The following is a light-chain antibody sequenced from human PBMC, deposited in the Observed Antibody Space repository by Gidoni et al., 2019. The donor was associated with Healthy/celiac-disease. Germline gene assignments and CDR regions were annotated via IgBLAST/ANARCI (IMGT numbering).Light chain of an antibody. CDR3: QQYGSSPPLT. CDR1: QSGSSSY. Sequence: EIVLMKSPGPLSLSPGERATLSGRASQSGSSSYLAWYQQIPGKAPRRLIYGASSRATGIPDRFSGSGAGTDFTLTISRLEPEEFAVYYCQQYGSSPPLTFGGGTKVEIK. V-gene: IGKV3-20*01. J-gene: IGKJ4*01. CDR2: GAS.